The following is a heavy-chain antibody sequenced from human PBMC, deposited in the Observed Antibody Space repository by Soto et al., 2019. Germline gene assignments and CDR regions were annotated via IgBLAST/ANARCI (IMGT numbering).Heavy chain of an antibody. CDR1: GFTFSSYA. V-gene: IGHV3-23*01. D-gene: IGHD1-26*01. Sequence: GGSLILSCAASGFTFSSYAMSWVRQAPGKGLEWVSAISGSGGSTYYADSVKGRFTISRDNSKNTLYLQMNSLRAEDTAVYYCAKFDGSGSYYYYYYGMDVWGQGTTVTVS. J-gene: IGHJ6*02. CDR3: AKFDGSGSYYYYYYGMDV. CDR2: ISGSGGST.